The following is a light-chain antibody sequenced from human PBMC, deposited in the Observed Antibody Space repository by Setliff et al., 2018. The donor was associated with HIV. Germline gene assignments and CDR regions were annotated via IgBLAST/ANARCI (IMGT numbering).Light chain of an antibody. CDR2: DVS. Sequence: QSALIQPASVSGSPGQSVTVSCTGTSSDVGSYDFVSWYQQLPGKAPKLLIYDVSDRPSGVSHRFSGSKSGNTASLTISGLQAEDEADYYCSSRIVSSALHVFGTGTKAPS. CDR1: SSDVGSYDF. CDR3: SSRIVSSALHV. V-gene: IGLV2-14*03. J-gene: IGLJ1*01.